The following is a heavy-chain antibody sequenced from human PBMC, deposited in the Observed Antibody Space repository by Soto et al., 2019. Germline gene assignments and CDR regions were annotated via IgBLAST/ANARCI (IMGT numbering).Heavy chain of an antibody. CDR1: RFTVTSNY. D-gene: IGHD1-26*01. CDR3: ARDFVVGGPTINYYYGMDV. J-gene: IGHJ6*02. Sequence: PGVSLRLSYATSRFTVTSNYMSWVRQAPGQGLERITIIYSTGNTYYADSVKGRFTISRDNSKNTLYLQMNSLGAEDTAVYYCARDFVVGGPTINYYYGMDVWGQGT. CDR2: IYSTGNT. V-gene: IGHV3-66*01.